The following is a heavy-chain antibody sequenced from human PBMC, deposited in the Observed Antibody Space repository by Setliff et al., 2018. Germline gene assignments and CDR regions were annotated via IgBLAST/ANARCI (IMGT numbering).Heavy chain of an antibody. J-gene: IGHJ4*02. Sequence: KPSETLSLTCSVSGGSISSSRYSWGWIRQTPGKGLEWIRSIYYSGSTYYNPSLESRVTISVDTSKNQVSLKLSSMTAADTAVYYCARGRPPLVGDYWGQGTLVTVSS. V-gene: IGHV4-39*07. CDR1: GGSISSSRYS. CDR3: ARGRPPLVGDY. D-gene: IGHD2-2*01. CDR2: IYYSGST.